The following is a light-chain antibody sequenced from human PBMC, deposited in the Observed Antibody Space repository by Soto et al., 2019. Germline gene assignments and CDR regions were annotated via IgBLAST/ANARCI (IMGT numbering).Light chain of an antibody. CDR2: LEGSGSY. V-gene: IGLV4-60*02. CDR1: SGHSTYI. Sequence: QPVLTQLSSASASLGSSVKLTCTLSSGHSTYIIAWHQQQPGKAPRYLMKLEGSGSYNKGSGIPDRFSGSSSGADRYLTISNLQFEDEADYYCETWDTNVVVFGGGTQLTVL. CDR3: ETWDTNVVV. J-gene: IGLJ2*01.